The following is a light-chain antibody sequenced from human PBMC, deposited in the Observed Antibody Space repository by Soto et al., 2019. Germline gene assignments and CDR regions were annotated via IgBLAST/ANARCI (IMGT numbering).Light chain of an antibody. CDR1: QSVTSN. CDR2: AAS. CDR3: QQYNKWRT. Sequence: EIVLTQSPATLSLSPGERATLSCRASQSVTSNYLAWCQQKPGQAPRLLIYAASSRATGIPDRFSGSGSGTEFTLTISSLQSEDFAVYYCQQYNKWRTFGQGTKVDI. J-gene: IGKJ1*01. V-gene: IGKV3D-15*01.